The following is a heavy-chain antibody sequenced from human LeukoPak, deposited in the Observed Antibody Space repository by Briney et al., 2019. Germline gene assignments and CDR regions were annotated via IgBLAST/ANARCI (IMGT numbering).Heavy chain of an antibody. V-gene: IGHV4-4*02. CDR3: ARSLYYYDSSGYYGDYWYFDL. CDR1: GGSISSSNW. CDR2: IYHSGST. Sequence: SETLSLTCAVSGGSISSSNWWSWVRQPPGKGLEWIGEIYHSGSTNYNPSLKSRVTISVDKSKNQFPLKLSSVTAADTAVYYCARSLYYYDSSGYYGDYWYFDLWGRGTLVTVSS. J-gene: IGHJ2*01. D-gene: IGHD3-22*01.